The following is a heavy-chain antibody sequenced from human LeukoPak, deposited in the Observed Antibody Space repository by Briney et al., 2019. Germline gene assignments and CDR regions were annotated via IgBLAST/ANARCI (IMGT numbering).Heavy chain of an antibody. CDR1: GFSFSSYG. D-gene: IGHD4-17*01. CDR2: IWYDGSKK. V-gene: IGHV3-33*01. Sequence: GRSLRLSCVASGFSFSSYGMHWVRQARGKGLEWVAVIWYDGSKKYYADSVKGRFTISRDNVKNTLYLQMNSLRAEDTAVYYCARDPFDGDSRWDYWGQGTLVTVSS. CDR3: ARDPFDGDSRWDY. J-gene: IGHJ4*02.